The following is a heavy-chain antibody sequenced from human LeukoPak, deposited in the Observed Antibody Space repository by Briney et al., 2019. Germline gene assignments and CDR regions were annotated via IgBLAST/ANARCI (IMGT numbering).Heavy chain of an antibody. CDR2: IHYIGST. V-gene: IGHV4-59*01. D-gene: IGHD2-21*02. CDR3: ARTGGDCSSGLCYYAMDV. Sequence: KPSETLSLTCLVSGGSISGSHWSWIRQPPGKGLEWIGYIHYIGSTDYNPSLRSRVTLSIDMSKNQFSLRLSSVTAADTAVYYCARTGGDCSSGLCYYAMDVWGQGTTVTVS. CDR1: GGSISGSH. J-gene: IGHJ6*02.